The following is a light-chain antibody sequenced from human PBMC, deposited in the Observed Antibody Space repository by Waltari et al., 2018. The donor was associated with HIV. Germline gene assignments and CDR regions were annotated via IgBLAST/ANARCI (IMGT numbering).Light chain of an antibody. CDR3: SSYTSGTWV. CDR2: EIN. J-gene: IGLJ3*02. Sequence: QSALTQPASVSGSPGQSITISCTGISNDVGTYDYVSWYQKNPGEAPKLLIFEINKRPSGISDRFSGAKSGNTASLTISGLQPGDESNYYCSSYTSGTWVFGGGTKVTVL. V-gene: IGLV2-14*03. CDR1: SNDVGTYDY.